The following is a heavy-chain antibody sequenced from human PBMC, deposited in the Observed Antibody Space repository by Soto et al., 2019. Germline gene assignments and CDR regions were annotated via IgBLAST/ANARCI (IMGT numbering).Heavy chain of an antibody. Sequence: HPGGSLRLSCAASGFTFSNFGMHWVRQAPGKGLEWVAFIWYDGSEKYNADSVQGRFTISRDNSKNTLYLQMNSLRAEDTAIYYCARSRETFDYWGKGTLVTVSS. CDR1: GFTFSNFG. V-gene: IGHV3-33*01. J-gene: IGHJ4*02. CDR3: ARSRETFDY. D-gene: IGHD1-26*01. CDR2: IWYDGSEK.